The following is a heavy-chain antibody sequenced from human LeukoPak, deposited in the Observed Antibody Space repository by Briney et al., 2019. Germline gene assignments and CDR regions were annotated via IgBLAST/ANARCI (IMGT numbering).Heavy chain of an antibody. Sequence: ASVKVSCKASGYTFTSYDINWVRQATGQGLEWMGWMNPNSGNTGYAQKFQGRVTMTRNTSISTAYMELSSLRSEDTAVYYCARGLGLSRCIQQDYCGPGTLVTVSS. V-gene: IGHV1-8*01. CDR1: GYTFTSYD. J-gene: IGHJ4*02. CDR2: MNPNSGNT. D-gene: IGHD5-18*01. CDR3: ARGLGLSRCIQQDY.